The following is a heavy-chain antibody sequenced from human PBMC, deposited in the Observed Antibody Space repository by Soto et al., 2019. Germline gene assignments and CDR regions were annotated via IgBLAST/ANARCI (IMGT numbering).Heavy chain of an antibody. D-gene: IGHD4-17*01. CDR2: ISSSSSTI. V-gene: IGHV3-48*01. Sequence: EVQLVESGGGLVQPGGSLRLSCAASGFTFSSYSMNWVRQAPGKGLEWVSYISSSSSTIYYADSVKGRFTISRDNAKNSRYLQMNSLRAEGTAVYYCARDLNYGLFDYWGQGTLVAVSS. CDR1: GFTFSSYS. J-gene: IGHJ4*02. CDR3: ARDLNYGLFDY.